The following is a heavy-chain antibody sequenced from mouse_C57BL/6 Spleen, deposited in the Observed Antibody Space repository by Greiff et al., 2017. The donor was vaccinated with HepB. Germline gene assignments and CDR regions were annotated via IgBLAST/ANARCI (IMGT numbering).Heavy chain of an antibody. J-gene: IGHJ4*01. D-gene: IGHD1-1*01. Sequence: QVQLKESGAELVRPGTSVKVSCKASGYAFTNYLIEWVKQRPGQGLEWIGVINPGSGGTNYNEKFKGKATLTADKSSSTAYMQLSSLTSEDSAVYFCARKSSPYAMDYWGQGTSVTVSS. CDR3: ARKSSPYAMDY. CDR1: GYAFTNYL. CDR2: INPGSGGT. V-gene: IGHV1-54*01.